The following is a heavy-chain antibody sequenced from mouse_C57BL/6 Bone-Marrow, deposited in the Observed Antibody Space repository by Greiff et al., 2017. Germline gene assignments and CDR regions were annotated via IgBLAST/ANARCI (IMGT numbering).Heavy chain of an antibody. CDR2: IHPNSGST. V-gene: IGHV1-64*01. D-gene: IGHD2-1*01. CDR3: ALYYGNYEGFAY. CDR1: GYTFTSYW. J-gene: IGHJ3*01. Sequence: QVQLQQPGAELVKPGASVKLSCKASGYTFTSYWMHWVKQRPGQGLEWIGMIHPNSGSTNYNEKFKSKATLTVDKSSSTAYMQLSSLTSEDSAVYYCALYYGNYEGFAYWGQGTLVTVSA.